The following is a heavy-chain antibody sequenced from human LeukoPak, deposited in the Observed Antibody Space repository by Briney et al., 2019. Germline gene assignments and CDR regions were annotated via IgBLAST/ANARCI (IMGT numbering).Heavy chain of an antibody. CDR3: ARDKPIDH. CDR2: ISSSGSTI. Sequence: GGSLRLSCAASGFTFSGYEMNWVRQAPGKGLEWISYISSSGSTIHYADSVKGRFTISRDNARNSLYLQMNSLRAEDTAVYYCARDKPIDHWGQGTLVTVTS. V-gene: IGHV3-48*03. J-gene: IGHJ4*02. D-gene: IGHD3-16*01. CDR1: GFTFSGYE.